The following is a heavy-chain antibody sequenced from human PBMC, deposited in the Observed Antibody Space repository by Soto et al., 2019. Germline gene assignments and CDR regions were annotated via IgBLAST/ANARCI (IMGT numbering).Heavy chain of an antibody. CDR2: ISYDGSNK. CDR1: GFTFSNYG. CDR3: AKILQLGDYAFYYYGMDG. D-gene: IGHD4-17*01. J-gene: IGHJ6*02. V-gene: IGHV3-30*18. Sequence: QVQLVESGGGVVQPGRSLRLSCAASGFTFSNYGMHWVRQAPGKGLEWVAVISYDGSNKYYADSVKGRFTISRDNSKNTLYLQMNRLRAEDTSVYYCAKILQLGDYAFYYYGMDGWGQGTTVTVSS.